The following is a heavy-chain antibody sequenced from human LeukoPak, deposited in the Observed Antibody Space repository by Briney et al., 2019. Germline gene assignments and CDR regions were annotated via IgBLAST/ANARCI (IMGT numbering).Heavy chain of an antibody. V-gene: IGHV4-39*07. CDR3: ARVLYSGYDGGYYYYYYMDV. D-gene: IGHD5-12*01. CDR1: GGSISSTRYY. CDR2: IYYSGNT. Sequence: SSETLSLTCTVSGGSISSTRYYWGWIRQPPGKGLEWIGSIYYSGNTYYNPSLKSRVTISVDTSKNQFSLKLSSVTAADTAVYYCARVLYSGYDGGYYYYYYMDVWGKGTTVTVSS. J-gene: IGHJ6*03.